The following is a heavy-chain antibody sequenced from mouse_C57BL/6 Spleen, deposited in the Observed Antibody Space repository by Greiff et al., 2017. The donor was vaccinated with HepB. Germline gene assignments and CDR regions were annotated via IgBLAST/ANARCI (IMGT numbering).Heavy chain of an antibody. Sequence: QVHVKQPGAELVKPGASVKVSCKASGYTFTSYWMHWVKQRPGQGLEWIGRIHPSDSDTNYNQKFKGKATLTVDKSSSTAYMQLSSLTSEDSAVYYCAIGRDCFDYWGQGTTLTVSS. V-gene: IGHV1-74*01. CDR1: GYTFTSYW. J-gene: IGHJ2*01. CDR3: AIGRDCFDY. CDR2: IHPSDSDT.